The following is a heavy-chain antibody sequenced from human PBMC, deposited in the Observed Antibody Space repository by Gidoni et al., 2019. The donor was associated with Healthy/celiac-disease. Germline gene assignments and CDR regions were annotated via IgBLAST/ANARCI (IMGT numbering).Heavy chain of an antibody. J-gene: IGHJ3*02. CDR1: GASISSSY. V-gene: IGHV4-59*01. CDR3: ARDPGIAAAGTDAFDI. D-gene: IGHD6-13*01. CDR2: IYYSGST. Sequence: QVQLQESGPGLVKPSETLSLTCTVSGASISSSYWSWIRQPPGKGLEWIGYIYYSGSTNYNPSLKSRVTISVDTSKNQFSLKLSSVTAADTAVYYCARDPGIAAAGTDAFDIWGQGTMVTVSS.